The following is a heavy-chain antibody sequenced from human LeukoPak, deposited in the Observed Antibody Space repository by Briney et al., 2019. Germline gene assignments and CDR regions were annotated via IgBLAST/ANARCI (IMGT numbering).Heavy chain of an antibody. D-gene: IGHD2-2*01. Sequence: ASVTVSCKASGYTFTGNYIHYIRQAPGQGLEWMGWINPNNGGTNFARKFQGRVTMTRDTSISTAYMELNSLTSDDTAVYYCARGAGTSRFDYWGQGTLVSVSS. CDR3: ARGAGTSRFDY. V-gene: IGHV1-2*02. CDR2: INPNNGGT. CDR1: GYTFTGNY. J-gene: IGHJ4*02.